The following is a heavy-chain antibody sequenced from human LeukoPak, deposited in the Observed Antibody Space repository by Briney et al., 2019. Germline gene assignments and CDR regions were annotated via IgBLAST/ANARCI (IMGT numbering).Heavy chain of an antibody. Sequence: GGSLRLSCAASGFTFDDYAMPWVRQAPGEGLEWVSGISWNSGSIGYADSVKGRFTISRDNAKNSLYLQMNSLRAEDTALYYCAKDLYMNYGDYGGFDYWGQGTLVTVSS. J-gene: IGHJ4*02. D-gene: IGHD4-17*01. CDR2: ISWNSGSI. V-gene: IGHV3-9*01. CDR3: AKDLYMNYGDYGGFDY. CDR1: GFTFDDYA.